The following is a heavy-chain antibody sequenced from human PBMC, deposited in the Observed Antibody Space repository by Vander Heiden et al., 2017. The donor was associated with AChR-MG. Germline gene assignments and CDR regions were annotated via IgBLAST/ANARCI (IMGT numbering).Heavy chain of an antibody. V-gene: IGHV3-7*01. D-gene: IGHD2-8*02. Sequence: EVQLVESGGGLVQPGRALRLSCAAPGFTFSSDWMSWVRQAPGKGLEWVANIKQDGSEKYYVDSVKGRFTISRDNAKNSLYLQMNSLRAEDTAVYYCARTVLTHFDYWGQGTLVTVSS. J-gene: IGHJ4*02. CDR3: ARTVLTHFDY. CDR1: GFTFSSDW. CDR2: IKQDGSEK.